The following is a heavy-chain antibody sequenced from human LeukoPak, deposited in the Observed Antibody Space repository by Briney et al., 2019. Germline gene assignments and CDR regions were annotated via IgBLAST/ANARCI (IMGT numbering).Heavy chain of an antibody. J-gene: IGHJ4*02. Sequence: SVKVSCKASGGTFSSYAISWVRQAPGQGPEWMGGIIPIFGTANYAQKFQGRVTITTDESTSTAYMELSSLRSEDTAVYYCARGGGFLEWLPFDYWGQGTLVTVSS. CDR2: IIPIFGTA. CDR1: GGTFSSYA. CDR3: ARGGGFLEWLPFDY. D-gene: IGHD3-3*01. V-gene: IGHV1-69*05.